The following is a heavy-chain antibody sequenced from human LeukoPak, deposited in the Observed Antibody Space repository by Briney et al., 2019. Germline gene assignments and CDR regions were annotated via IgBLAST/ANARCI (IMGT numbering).Heavy chain of an antibody. V-gene: IGHV3-48*03. D-gene: IGHD3-9*01. Sequence: GGSLRLSCAASGFSFSSYEMNWVRQAPGKGLEWVSHISSGGNTEYYVDSVRGRFTMSRDNAKNLLFLQMNCLRAEDTAVYYCARDTLNGPFVISLDYWGQGALVTVSS. CDR3: ARDTLNGPFVISLDY. J-gene: IGHJ4*02. CDR2: ISSGGNTE. CDR1: GFSFSSYE.